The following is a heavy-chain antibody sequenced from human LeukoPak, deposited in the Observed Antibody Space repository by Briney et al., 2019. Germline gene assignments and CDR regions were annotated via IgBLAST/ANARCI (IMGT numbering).Heavy chain of an antibody. CDR2: ISPDSNYK. Sequence: GEPLRLSCAASGFTFSTYSMNWLRLAPGKGLEWVSSISPDSNYKYYVDSVKGRFTISRDNAKSSLYLQMNSLRAEDTAVYYCVRGGYRGFDYEYWGQGTLVTVSS. J-gene: IGHJ4*02. CDR1: GFTFSTYS. D-gene: IGHD5-12*01. V-gene: IGHV3-21*01. CDR3: VRGGYRGFDYEY.